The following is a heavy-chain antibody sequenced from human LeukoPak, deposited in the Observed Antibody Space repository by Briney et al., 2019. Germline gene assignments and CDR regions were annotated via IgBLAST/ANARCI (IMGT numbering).Heavy chain of an antibody. Sequence: PSETLSLTCTVSGGSISSYYWSWIRQPPGKGLEWIGYIYYSGSTNYNPSLKSRVTMSVDTSKNQFSLKLSSVTAADTAVYYCARETPDSSSWYSTTLFDYWGQGTLVTVSS. J-gene: IGHJ4*02. CDR2: IYYSGST. CDR3: ARETPDSSSWYSTTLFDY. CDR1: GGSISSYY. V-gene: IGHV4-59*12. D-gene: IGHD6-13*01.